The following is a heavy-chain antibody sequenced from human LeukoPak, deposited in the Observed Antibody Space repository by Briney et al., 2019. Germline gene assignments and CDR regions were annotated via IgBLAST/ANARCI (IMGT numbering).Heavy chain of an antibody. CDR1: GGSISSYY. CDR3: ASLQWELYAFDI. D-gene: IGHD1-26*01. V-gene: IGHV4-59*08. Sequence: SETLSLTCTVSGGSISSYYWSWIRQPPGKGLEWIGDIYYSGSTNYNPSLKSRVTISVETSKNQSSLKLSSVPAADTAVYYCASLQWELYAFDIWGQGTMVTVSS. J-gene: IGHJ3*02. CDR2: IYYSGST.